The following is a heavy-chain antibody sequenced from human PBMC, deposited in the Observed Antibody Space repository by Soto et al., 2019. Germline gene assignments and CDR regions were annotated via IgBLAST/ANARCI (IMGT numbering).Heavy chain of an antibody. J-gene: IGHJ6*02. CDR2: ISSSSSYI. V-gene: IGHV3-21*01. D-gene: IGHD6-6*01. CDR3: ARDYSSSVGMDV. CDR1: GFTFSSYS. Sequence: PGGSLRLSCAASGFTFSSYSRNWVRQAPGKGLEWVSSISSSSSYIYYADSVKGRFTISRDNAKNSLYLQMNSLRAEDTAVYYCARDYSSSVGMDVWGQGTTVTVYS.